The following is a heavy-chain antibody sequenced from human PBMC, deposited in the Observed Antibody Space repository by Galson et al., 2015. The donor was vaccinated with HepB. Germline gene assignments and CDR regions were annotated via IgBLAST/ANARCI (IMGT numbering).Heavy chain of an antibody. Sequence: SVKVSCKASGYSFSRYAMNWVRQAPGQGLEWMGWINPNTGSPIYAQGFTGRFVFSLDTSVSTAYLQISSLKAEDTAVYYCARGDSTGYLVYWGQGNLVTVSS. CDR2: INPNTGSP. D-gene: IGHD3-22*01. CDR1: GYSFSRYA. CDR3: ARGDSTGYLVY. V-gene: IGHV7-4-1*02. J-gene: IGHJ4*02.